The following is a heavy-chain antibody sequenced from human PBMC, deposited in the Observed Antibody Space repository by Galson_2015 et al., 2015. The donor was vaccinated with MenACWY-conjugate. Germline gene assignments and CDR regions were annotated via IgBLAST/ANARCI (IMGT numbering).Heavy chain of an antibody. CDR2: ISGSGATT. J-gene: IGHJ4*02. D-gene: IGHD2-15*01. Sequence: SLRLSCAASGFTFSRFAMSWVRQAPGKGLDWVSSISGSGATTYYADSVKGRFIISRVNSKKTLYLQMDSLGAEDTAVYYCAQDRVHSVTATLTNWGQGTLVTVSS. V-gene: IGHV3-23*01. CDR3: AQDRVHSVTATLTN. CDR1: GFTFSRFA.